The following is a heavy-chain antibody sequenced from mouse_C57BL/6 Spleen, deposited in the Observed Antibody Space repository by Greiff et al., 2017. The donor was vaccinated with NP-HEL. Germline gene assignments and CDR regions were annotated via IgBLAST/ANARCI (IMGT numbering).Heavy chain of an antibody. Sequence: VQLHQSGAELMKPGASVKLSCKATGYTFTGYWIEWVKQRPGHGLEWIGEILPGSGSTYYNEQFKGKATFTADTSSNTAYMQLSSLTTEDSAINYCASLYSNGDYWGQGTTLTVSS. V-gene: IGHV1-9*01. CDR2: ILPGSGST. D-gene: IGHD2-5*01. CDR1: GYTFTGYW. CDR3: ASLYSNGDY. J-gene: IGHJ2*01.